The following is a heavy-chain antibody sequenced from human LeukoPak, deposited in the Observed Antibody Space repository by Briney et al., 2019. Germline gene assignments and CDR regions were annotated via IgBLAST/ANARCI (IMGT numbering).Heavy chain of an antibody. CDR2: IYYSGST. CDR1: GGSISSYY. Sequence: PSETLSLTCTVSGGSISSYYWSWIRHPPGKGLEWIGYIYYSGSTNYNPSLKSRVTISVDTSKNQFSLKLSSVTAADTAVYYCARRKFSRFGESPFEYWGQGTLVTVSS. CDR3: ARRKFSRFGESPFEY. V-gene: IGHV4-59*08. J-gene: IGHJ4*02. D-gene: IGHD3-10*01.